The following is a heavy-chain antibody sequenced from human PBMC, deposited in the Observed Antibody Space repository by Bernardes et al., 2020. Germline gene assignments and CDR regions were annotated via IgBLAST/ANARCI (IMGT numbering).Heavy chain of an antibody. J-gene: IGHJ3*02. Sequence: SETLSLTCTVSGGSISSYYWSWIRQPPGKGLEWIGYIYYSGSTNYNPSLKSRVTISVDTSKNQFSLKLSSVTAADTAVYYCARRGERGTDAFDIWGQGTMVTVSS. CDR3: ARRGERGTDAFDI. CDR2: IYYSGST. D-gene: IGHD1-1*01. V-gene: IGHV4-59*01. CDR1: GGSISSYY.